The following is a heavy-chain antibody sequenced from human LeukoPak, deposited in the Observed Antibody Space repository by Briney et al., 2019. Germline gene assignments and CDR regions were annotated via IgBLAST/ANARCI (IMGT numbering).Heavy chain of an antibody. J-gene: IGHJ4*02. CDR2: IDGSGGTT. CDR3: AKAHCSSASCSRADN. Sequence: GGSLRLSCAASGFTFTRNAMAWVRQAPGKGLEWVSAIDGSGGTTFYADSVKGRVTISRVQSTNTVYLQMNSLRADDTAVYYCAKAHCSSASCSRADNWGQGTLVTVSS. D-gene: IGHD2-2*01. V-gene: IGHV3-23*01. CDR1: GFTFTRNA.